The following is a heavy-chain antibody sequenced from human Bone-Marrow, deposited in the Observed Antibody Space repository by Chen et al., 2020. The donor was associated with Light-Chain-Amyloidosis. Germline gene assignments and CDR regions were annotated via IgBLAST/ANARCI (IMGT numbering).Heavy chain of an antibody. Sequence: GGLVQPGGSLKLSCVASGFNFSGSAIHWVRQASGKGPEWVGRIRTTFNNYATRYAESVKGRITLSRDDSRNTTYLHVSSLRIEDTAVYYCTTRFYDKSTYYFEYWVQGTLVTVSS. CDR2: IRTTFNNYAT. J-gene: IGHJ4*02. D-gene: IGHD3-22*01. CDR1: GFNFSGSA. V-gene: IGHV3-73*01. CDR3: TTRFYDKSTYYFEY.